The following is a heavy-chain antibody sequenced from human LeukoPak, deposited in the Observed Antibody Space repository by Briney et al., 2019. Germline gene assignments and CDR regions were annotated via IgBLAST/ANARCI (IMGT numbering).Heavy chain of an antibody. CDR1: GFIFRNYW. J-gene: IGHJ4*02. Sequence: SGGSLRRSCAASGFIFRNYWMSWVRQAPGKGLEWVANINQDGSVKNHVDSVKGRFTISRDNAKNSLYLQMNSLRPEDMAVYYCARGAPYRDSDDYWGQGTLVTVSS. CDR2: INQDGSVK. CDR3: ARGAPYRDSDDY. V-gene: IGHV3-7*05. D-gene: IGHD4-11*01.